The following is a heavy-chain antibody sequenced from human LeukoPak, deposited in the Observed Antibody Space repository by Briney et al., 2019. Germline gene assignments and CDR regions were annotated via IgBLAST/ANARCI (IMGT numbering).Heavy chain of an antibody. D-gene: IGHD3-3*01. V-gene: IGHV1-24*01. Sequence: GASVKVSCKVSGYTLTELSMHWVRQAPGKGLEWMGGFDPEDGETIYAQKFQGRVTMTEDTSTDTAYMELSSLRSEDTAVYYCATRLRFLEWLLPWFDPWGQGTLVTVSS. J-gene: IGHJ5*02. CDR3: ATRLRFLEWLLPWFDP. CDR1: GYTLTELS. CDR2: FDPEDGET.